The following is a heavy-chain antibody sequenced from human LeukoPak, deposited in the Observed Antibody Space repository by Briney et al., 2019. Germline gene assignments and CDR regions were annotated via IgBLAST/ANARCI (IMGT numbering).Heavy chain of an antibody. CDR2: INPNGGGT. CDR3: ARGDSSVWYHFDY. J-gene: IGHJ4*02. D-gene: IGHD6-13*01. Sequence: ASVKVSCKASGYTFTDYYIHRVRQAPGQGLEWMGWINPNGGGTNYVQKFQGRVSMTRETSIRTGYMELSRLRSDDTAVYYCARGDSSVWYHFDYWGQGTLVTVSS. CDR1: GYTFTDYY. V-gene: IGHV1-2*02.